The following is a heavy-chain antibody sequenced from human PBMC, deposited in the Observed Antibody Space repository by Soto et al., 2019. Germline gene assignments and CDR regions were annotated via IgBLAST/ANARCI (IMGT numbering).Heavy chain of an antibody. D-gene: IGHD3-16*02. CDR1: GFTFNTYA. Sequence: PVGSLRLSCEASGFTFNTYAMSWVRQAPGKGLEWVSAISGSDGSTYYAASVTGRFTISRDNSKNTLYLQMSSLSAEDTALYYCAKLRYSISPSGHFDYCGQETLVTVSS. CDR2: ISGSDGST. CDR3: AKLRYSISPSGHFDY. V-gene: IGHV3-23*01. J-gene: IGHJ4*02.